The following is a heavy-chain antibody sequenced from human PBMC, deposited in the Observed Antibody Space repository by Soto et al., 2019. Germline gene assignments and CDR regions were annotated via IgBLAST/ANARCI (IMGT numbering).Heavy chain of an antibody. J-gene: IGHJ6*02. Sequence: GGSLRLSCAASGFTFDDYAMHWVRQAPGKGLEWVSGISWNSGSTGYTDSVKGRFTISRDNAKNSLYLQMNSLRAEDTALYYCAKDVSGRGSFYYYFGMDVWGHGTTVTVSS. V-gene: IGHV3-9*01. CDR2: ISWNSGST. D-gene: IGHD1-26*01. CDR3: AKDVSGRGSFYYYFGMDV. CDR1: GFTFDDYA.